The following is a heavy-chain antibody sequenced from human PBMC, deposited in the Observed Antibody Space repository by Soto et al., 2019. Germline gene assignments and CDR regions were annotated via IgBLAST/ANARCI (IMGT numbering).Heavy chain of an antibody. Sequence: QVQLQESGPGLVTPSETLSLTGSDSGHSISNHYWSWIRQPPGKGLAWIGYISYHGTTNYNPSLKSRVTLSVDTSRNQISLKLTTVTAAETAVYYCTRANWYSEYWGQGTLVTVS. CDR3: TRANWYSEY. D-gene: IGHD7-27*01. V-gene: IGHV4-59*11. CDR1: GHSISNHY. J-gene: IGHJ4*01. CDR2: ISYHGTT.